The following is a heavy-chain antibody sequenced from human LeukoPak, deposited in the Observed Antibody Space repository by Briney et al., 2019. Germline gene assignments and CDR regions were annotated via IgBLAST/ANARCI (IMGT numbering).Heavy chain of an antibody. D-gene: IGHD3-22*01. CDR2: ISYSGST. J-gene: IGHJ5*02. V-gene: IGHV4-59*01. Sequence: PSETLSLTCTVSGGSISSYYWSWIRQPPGKGLEWIACISYSGSTNYNPSLKSRVNKSVDTSNKQLSLKLSSVTAAETAGYYCAREPGFDSSGYLNWFDPWGQGTLVTVSS. CDR1: GGSISSYY. CDR3: AREPGFDSSGYLNWFDP.